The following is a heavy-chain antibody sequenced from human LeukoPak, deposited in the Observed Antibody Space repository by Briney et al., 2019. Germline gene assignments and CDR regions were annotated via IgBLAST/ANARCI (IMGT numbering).Heavy chain of an antibody. D-gene: IGHD5-12*01. CDR1: GFTFSSYA. Sequence: AGGSLRLSCAASGFTFSSYAMSWVRQAPGKGLEWVSAISGSGGSTYYADSVKGRFTISRDNSKNTLYLQMNSLRAEDTAVYYCAKGTRGYSGYDPTFCCMDVWGQGTTVTVSS. CDR3: AKGTRGYSGYDPTFCCMDV. J-gene: IGHJ6*02. V-gene: IGHV3-23*01. CDR2: ISGSGGST.